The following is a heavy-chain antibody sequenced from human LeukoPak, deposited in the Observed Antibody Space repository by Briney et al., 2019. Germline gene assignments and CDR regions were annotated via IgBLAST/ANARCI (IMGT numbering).Heavy chain of an antibody. J-gene: IGHJ4*02. D-gene: IGHD2-2*01. CDR1: GGSISSYY. V-gene: IGHV4-59*01. Sequence: SETLSLTCTVSGGSISSYYRSWIRKPPGPGQERIGYIYYSGSTNYNPSLKSRVTISVDTSKNQFSLKLSSVTAADTAVYYCARVYCSSTSCQYAPFDYWGQGTLVTVSS. CDR3: ARVYCSSTSCQYAPFDY. CDR2: IYYSGST.